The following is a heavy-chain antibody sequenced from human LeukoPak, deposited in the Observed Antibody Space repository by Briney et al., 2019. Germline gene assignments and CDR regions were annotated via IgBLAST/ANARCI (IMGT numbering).Heavy chain of an antibody. D-gene: IGHD5-18*01. J-gene: IGHJ4*02. CDR2: ISSSSSYI. V-gene: IGHV3-21*01. CDR3: ARVGYSYGAFDY. CDR1: GFTFSSYS. Sequence: GGSLRLSCAASGFTFSSYSMNWVRQAPGEGLEWVSSISSSSSYIYYADSVKGRFTISRDNAKNSLYLQMNSLRAEDTAVYYCARVGYSYGAFDYWGQGTLVTVSS.